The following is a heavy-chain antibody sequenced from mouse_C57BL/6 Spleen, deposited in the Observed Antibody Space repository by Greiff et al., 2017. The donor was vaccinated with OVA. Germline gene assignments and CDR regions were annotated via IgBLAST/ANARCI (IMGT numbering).Heavy chain of an antibody. Sequence: VQLQQSGAELVKPGASVKLSCKASGYTFTSYWMHWVKQRPGQGLEWIGMIHPNSGSTNYNEKFKSKATLTVDKSSSTAYMQLSSLTSEDSAVYFCARLYIPAPWFAYWGQGTLVTVSA. CDR2: IHPNSGST. CDR1: GYTFTSYW. V-gene: IGHV1-64*01. D-gene: IGHD1-3*01. J-gene: IGHJ3*01. CDR3: ARLYIPAPWFAY.